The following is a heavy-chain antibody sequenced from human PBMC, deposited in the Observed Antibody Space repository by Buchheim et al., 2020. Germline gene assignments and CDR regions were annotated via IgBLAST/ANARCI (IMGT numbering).Heavy chain of an antibody. J-gene: IGHJ4*02. V-gene: IGHV5-51*01. CDR1: GYSFSNYW. CDR3: ARARGYCSSSSCYDFDC. Sequence: EVQLVQSGAEVKKPGESLKISCKASGYSFSNYWIGWVRQMPGKGLEWMAMIYPGDSSTKYSPSFQAQVTISADKSSSTAYLQWTSLKASDTAMYFCARARGYCSSSSCYDFDCWSQGT. CDR2: IYPGDSST. D-gene: IGHD2-2*01.